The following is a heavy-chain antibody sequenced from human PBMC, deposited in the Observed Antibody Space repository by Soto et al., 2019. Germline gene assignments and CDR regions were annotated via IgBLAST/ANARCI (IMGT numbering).Heavy chain of an antibody. Sequence: SETLSLTCTVSGGSISIYGYYWSWIRQHPGKGLEWIGYVHSSGRTYYNPSLESRVTISADTSKTQFSRKLTSVTAADTAVSYCAARGSYFGSWGQGTLVTVSS. CDR1: GGSISIYGYY. V-gene: IGHV4-31*03. J-gene: IGHJ4*02. CDR2: VHSSGRT. D-gene: IGHD3-16*01. CDR3: AARGSYFGS.